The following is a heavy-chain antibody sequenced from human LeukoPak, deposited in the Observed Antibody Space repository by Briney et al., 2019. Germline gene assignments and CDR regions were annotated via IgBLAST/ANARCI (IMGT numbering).Heavy chain of an antibody. CDR1: GGSFSSYY. D-gene: IGHD2-8*01. J-gene: IGHJ4*02. Sequence: SSETLSLTCAVYGGSFSSYYWSWIRQPPGKGLEWIGEINHSGSTNYNPSLKSRVTISVDTSKNQFSLKLSSVTAADTAVYYCARVGYCTNGVCYAIDYWGQGTLVTVSS. CDR3: ARVGYCTNGVCYAIDY. V-gene: IGHV4-34*01. CDR2: INHSGST.